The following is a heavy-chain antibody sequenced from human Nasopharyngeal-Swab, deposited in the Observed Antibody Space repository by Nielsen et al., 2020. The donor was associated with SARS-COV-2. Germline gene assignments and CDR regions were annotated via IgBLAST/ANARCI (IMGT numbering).Heavy chain of an antibody. V-gene: IGHV4-39*01. Sequence: SEPLSLTCTVSGASIAYRTFYWGWIRQPPGKGLELIVNLYYNGNTYQNPSLKSRLTISVSKSKKQFSLQLSSVTAADTAVYYCLRSSRWYYFDYWAHGTQVTVSS. CDR1: GASIAYRTFY. CDR2: LYYNGNT. J-gene: IGHJ4*01. CDR3: LRSSRWYYFDY. D-gene: IGHD6-13*01.